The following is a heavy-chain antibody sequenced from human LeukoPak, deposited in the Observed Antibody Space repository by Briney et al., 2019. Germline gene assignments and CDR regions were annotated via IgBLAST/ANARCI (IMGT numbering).Heavy chain of an antibody. CDR1: GGTFISYA. CDR2: IIPIFGTA. Sequence: GASVKVSCKASGGTFISYAISWVRQAPGQGLEWMGGIIPIFGTANYAQKFQGRVTITTDESTSTAYMELSSLRSDEAAVYYCARGGQRYSSGWYGADYYYYYMDVWGKGTTVTVSS. V-gene: IGHV1-69*05. D-gene: IGHD6-19*01. J-gene: IGHJ6*03. CDR3: ARGGQRYSSGWYGADYYYYYMDV.